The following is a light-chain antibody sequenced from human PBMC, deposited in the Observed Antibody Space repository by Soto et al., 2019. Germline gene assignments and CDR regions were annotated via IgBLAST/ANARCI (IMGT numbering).Light chain of an antibody. CDR2: SDN. Sequence: QSVLTQPPSASGTPGQRVTISCSGSSSNIGTNTVIWYQQLPGADPKLLIYSDNQRPSGVPDRFSGSKSGTSASLAISGLQSEDEADYYCAAWDVSLVVFGGGTKLTVL. CDR3: AAWDVSLVV. CDR1: SSNIGTNT. J-gene: IGLJ2*01. V-gene: IGLV1-44*01.